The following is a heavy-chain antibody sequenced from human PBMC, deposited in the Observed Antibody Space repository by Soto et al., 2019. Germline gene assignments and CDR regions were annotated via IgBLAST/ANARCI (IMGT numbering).Heavy chain of an antibody. CDR2: INAGNGNT. V-gene: IGHV1-3*01. CDR1: GYTFTSYA. D-gene: IGHD3-10*01. J-gene: IGHJ6*02. Sequence: ASVKVSCKASGYTFTSYAMHWVRQAPGQRLEWMGCINAGNGNTKYSQKFQGRVTITRDTSASTAYMELSSLRSEDTAVYYCASRTMVRGVITLPYYYYGMDVWGQGTTVTVSS. CDR3: ASRTMVRGVITLPYYYYGMDV.